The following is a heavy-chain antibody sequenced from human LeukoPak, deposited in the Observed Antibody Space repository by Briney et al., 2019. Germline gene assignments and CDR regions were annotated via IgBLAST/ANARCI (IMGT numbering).Heavy chain of an antibody. Sequence: PGGSLRLSCAASGFTFSNYEMNWVRQAPGKGLEWVSYISISGSTIYYADSVKGRFTVSRDNAKNSLYLQMNSLRAEDTAVYYCAKAVGSSGYFSRDAFDIWGQGTMVTVSS. CDR3: AKAVGSSGYFSRDAFDI. CDR2: ISISGSTI. V-gene: IGHV3-48*03. D-gene: IGHD3-22*01. CDR1: GFTFSNYE. J-gene: IGHJ3*02.